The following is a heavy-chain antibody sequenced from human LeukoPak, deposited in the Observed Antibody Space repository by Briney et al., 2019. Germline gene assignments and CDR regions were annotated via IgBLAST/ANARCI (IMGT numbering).Heavy chain of an antibody. D-gene: IGHD4-23*01. CDR2: IHVSGGT. J-gene: IGHJ6*03. CDR1: GASISSYY. CDR3: ARGTSTVVTPNYFYYYSMDV. Sequence: SETLSLTCTVSGASISSYYWNWIRQSPGTGLEWIGYIHVSGGTSYDPSLKSRVTISIDTSNNQFSLKLSSVTAADTAVYFCARGTSTVVTPNYFYYYSMDVWGKGTTVTVSS. V-gene: IGHV4-4*09.